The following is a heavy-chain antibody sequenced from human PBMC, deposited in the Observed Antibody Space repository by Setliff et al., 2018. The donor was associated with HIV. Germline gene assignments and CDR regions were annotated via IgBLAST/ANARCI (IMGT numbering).Heavy chain of an antibody. D-gene: IGHD2-2*01. CDR1: GGIIDRYA. V-gene: IGHV1-69*13. CDR3: ARVPEKPISGLLTSWGAFAI. J-gene: IGHJ3*02. Sequence: SVKVSCTASGGIIDRYAISWVRQAPGQGLEWMGGIIPMFGIANYAQNFQGRVTFTADESTRTAYMEMNSLRSEDTAVYYCARVPEKPISGLLTSWGAFAIWGQGTLVTVSS. CDR2: IIPMFGIA.